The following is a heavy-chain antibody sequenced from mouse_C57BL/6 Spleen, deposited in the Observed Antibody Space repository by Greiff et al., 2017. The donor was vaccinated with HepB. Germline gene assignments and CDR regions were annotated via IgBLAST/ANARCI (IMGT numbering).Heavy chain of an antibody. J-gene: IGHJ3*01. CDR1: GFSLTSYG. CDR3: AREDKGAWFAY. V-gene: IGHV2-2*01. Sequence: VKLVESGPGLVQPSQSLSITCTVSGFSLTSYGVHWVRQSPGKGLEWLGVIWSGGSTDYNAAFISRLSISKDNSKSQVFFKMNSLQADDTAIYYCAREDKGAWFAYWGQGTLVTVSA. CDR2: IWSGGST.